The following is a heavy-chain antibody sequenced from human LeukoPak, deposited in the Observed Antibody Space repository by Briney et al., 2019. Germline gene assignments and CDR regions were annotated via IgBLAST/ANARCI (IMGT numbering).Heavy chain of an antibody. Sequence: ASVRVSCKASGYTFTGYYMHWVRQAPGQGLEWMGRINPNSGGTNYAQKFRGRVTMTRDTSISTAYMELSRLRSDDTAVYYCATPYDYVWGSPMDVWGKGTTVTVSS. J-gene: IGHJ6*03. D-gene: IGHD3-16*01. CDR1: GYTFTGYY. CDR3: ATPYDYVWGSPMDV. V-gene: IGHV1-2*06. CDR2: INPNSGGT.